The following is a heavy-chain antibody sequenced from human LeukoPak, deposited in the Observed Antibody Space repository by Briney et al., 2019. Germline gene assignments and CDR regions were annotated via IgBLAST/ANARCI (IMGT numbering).Heavy chain of an antibody. D-gene: IGHD1-26*01. V-gene: IGHV4-4*07. CDR3: ARQWELLTSIWFDP. CDR1: GASISSYY. Sequence: SETLSLTCTVSGASISSYYWSWIRQPAGKGLEWIGRFYTSGSTNYNPSLKSRVTMSLDTSKSQFSLKLSSVTAADTAVYYCARQWELLTSIWFDPWGQGTLVIVSS. CDR2: FYTSGST. J-gene: IGHJ5*02.